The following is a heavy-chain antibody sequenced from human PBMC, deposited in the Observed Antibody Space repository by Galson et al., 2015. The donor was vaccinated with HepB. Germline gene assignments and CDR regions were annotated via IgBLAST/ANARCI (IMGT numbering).Heavy chain of an antibody. Sequence: CAISGDSVSSNSAAWNWIRQSPSRGLEWLGRTYYRSKWYTDYALSVKGRITVNPDTSKNQFSLLLNSVTPEDTAVYYCARSSGLTDYWGQGTLVTVSS. J-gene: IGHJ4*02. CDR2: TYYRSKWYT. D-gene: IGHD3/OR15-3a*01. V-gene: IGHV6-1*01. CDR1: GDSVSSNSAA. CDR3: ARSSGLTDY.